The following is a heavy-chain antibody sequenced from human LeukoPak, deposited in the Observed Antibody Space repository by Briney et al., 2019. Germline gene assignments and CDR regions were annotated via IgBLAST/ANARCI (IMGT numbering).Heavy chain of an antibody. CDR1: GFNFGTSW. CDR3: ARDQNFYDTTGEGYFQH. CDR2: INQDGSVR. J-gene: IGHJ1*01. D-gene: IGHD3-22*01. V-gene: IGHV3-7*01. Sequence: GGSLRLSCAASGFNFGTSWMSWARQAPGRGLEWVAKINQDGSVRDYVDSVKGRFTISRDNANNFLHLQMNSLRADDAAVYYCARDQNFYDTTGEGYFQHWGQGTLVTVSS.